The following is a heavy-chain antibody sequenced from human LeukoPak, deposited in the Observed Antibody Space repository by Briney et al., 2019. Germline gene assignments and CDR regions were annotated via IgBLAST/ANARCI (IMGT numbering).Heavy chain of an antibody. CDR1: GFTFSSYW. D-gene: IGHD5-18*01. CDR3: AGQGYSYALYYFDY. CDR2: IKQDGSEK. Sequence: GGSLRLSCAASGFTFSSYWMSWVRQAPGKGLEWVANIKQDGSEKYYVDSVKGRFTISRDNAKNSLYLQMNSLRAEDTAVYYCAGQGYSYALYYFDYWGQGTLVTVSS. V-gene: IGHV3-7*01. J-gene: IGHJ4*02.